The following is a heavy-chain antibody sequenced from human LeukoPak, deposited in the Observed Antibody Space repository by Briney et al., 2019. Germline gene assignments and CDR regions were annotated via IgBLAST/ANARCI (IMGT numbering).Heavy chain of an antibody. CDR1: GYSISSGYY. CDR2: IYHSGST. CDR3: ASIDFWSGSRVNWFDP. D-gene: IGHD3-3*01. J-gene: IGHJ5*02. V-gene: IGHV4-38-2*02. Sequence: SETLSLTCTVSGYSISSGYYWGWIRQPPGKGLEWIGSIYHSGSTYYNPSLKSRVTISVDTSKNQFSLKLGSVTAADTAVYYCASIDFWSGSRVNWFDPWGQGTLVTVSS.